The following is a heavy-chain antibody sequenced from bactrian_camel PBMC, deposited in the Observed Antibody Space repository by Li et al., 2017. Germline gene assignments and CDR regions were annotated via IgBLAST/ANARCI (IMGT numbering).Heavy chain of an antibody. CDR3: AANRWGVAGSWTNPARFTY. J-gene: IGHJ4*01. CDR1: GYTYGYNL. V-gene: IGHV3S1*01. CDR2: NYTGGGST. D-gene: IGHD6*01. Sequence: HVQLVESGGGLVQAGGSLRLSCTASGYTYGYNLIGWFRQAPGKEREGVAANYTGGGSTYYADSVKGRFTISQDNAKNTVYLQMNSLEPEDTGMYYCAANRWGVAGSWTNPARFTYWGQGTQVTVS.